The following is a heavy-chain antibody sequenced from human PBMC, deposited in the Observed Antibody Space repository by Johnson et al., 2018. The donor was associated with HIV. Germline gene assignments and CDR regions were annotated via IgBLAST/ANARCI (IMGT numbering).Heavy chain of an antibody. CDR2: ISHDGSNK. CDR3: AREGNYYDSSSHVFDI. J-gene: IGHJ3*02. D-gene: IGHD3-22*01. Sequence: VQLVESGGGVVRPGGSLRLSCAASGFTFDDYGMSWVRQAPGKGLEWVAVISHDGSNKYYADSVRGRFTISRDKSRNTLYLQMNSLRAEDTAVHYCAREGNYYDSSSHVFDIWGQGTMVTVSS. CDR1: GFTFDDYG. V-gene: IGHV3-30*03.